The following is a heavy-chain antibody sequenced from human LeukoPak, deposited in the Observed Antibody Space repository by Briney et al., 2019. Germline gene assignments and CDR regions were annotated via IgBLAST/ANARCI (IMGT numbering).Heavy chain of an antibody. V-gene: IGHV3-23*01. D-gene: IGHD2-2*01. Sequence: GGSLRLSCAASGFTFDDYAMHWVRQAPGKGLEWVSAISGSGGSTYYADSVKGRFTISRDNSKNTLYPQMNSLRAEDTAVYYCAREGYCSSTSCTDYWGQGTLVTVSS. CDR2: ISGSGGST. J-gene: IGHJ4*02. CDR3: AREGYCSSTSCTDY. CDR1: GFTFDDYA.